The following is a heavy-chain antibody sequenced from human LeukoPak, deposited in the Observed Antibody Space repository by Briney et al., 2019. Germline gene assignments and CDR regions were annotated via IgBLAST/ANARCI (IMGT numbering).Heavy chain of an antibody. CDR1: GFTFNGSA. Sequence: GGSLRLSCATSGFTFNGSALHWVRQASGQGLEWVGRIRSKAHRYATAYAASVKGRFTVSRDDSKNMACLQMNSLKTEDTAIYYCTRRHYGDYVVDNWGQGTLVTVSS. J-gene: IGHJ4*02. D-gene: IGHD4-17*01. CDR2: IRSKAHRYAT. CDR3: TRRHYGDYVVDN. V-gene: IGHV3-73*01.